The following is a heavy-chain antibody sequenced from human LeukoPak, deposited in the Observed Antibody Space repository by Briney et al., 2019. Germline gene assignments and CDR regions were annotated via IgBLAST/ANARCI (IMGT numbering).Heavy chain of an antibody. CDR2: IYHSGST. Sequence: SETLSLTCTVSGGSISSYYWSWVRQPPGKGLEWIGEIYHSGSTNYNPSLKSRVTISVDKSKNQFSLKLSSVTAAGTAVYYCARGRGASLDYWAQEPRVPV. D-gene: IGHD3-16*01. CDR3: ARGRGASLDY. V-gene: IGHV4-59*12. J-gene: IGHJ4*02. CDR1: GGSISSYY.